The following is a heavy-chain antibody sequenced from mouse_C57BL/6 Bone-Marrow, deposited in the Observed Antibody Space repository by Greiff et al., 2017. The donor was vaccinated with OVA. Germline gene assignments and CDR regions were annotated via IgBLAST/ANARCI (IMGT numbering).Heavy chain of an antibody. Sequence: QVQLKQPGAELVKPGASVKVSCKASGYTFTSYWMHWVKQRPGQGLEWIGRIHPSDSDTNYNQKFKGKATLTVDKSSSTAYMQLSSLTSEDSAVYYCAINDGYYHAMDYWGQGTSVTVSS. CDR3: AINDGYYHAMDY. V-gene: IGHV1-74*01. J-gene: IGHJ4*01. D-gene: IGHD2-3*01. CDR1: GYTFTSYW. CDR2: IHPSDSDT.